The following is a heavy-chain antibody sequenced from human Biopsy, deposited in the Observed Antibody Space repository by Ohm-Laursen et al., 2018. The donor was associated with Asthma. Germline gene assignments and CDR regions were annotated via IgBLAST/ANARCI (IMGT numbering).Heavy chain of an antibody. D-gene: IGHD3-22*01. CDR2: IYSGGTS. J-gene: IGHJ4*02. Sequence: GSLRLSCTASGFAASRDYMFWVRQAPGKGLEWVSVIYSGGTSHTADSVRGRFTISRDYSKNTLHLQMHSLRAEDTAVYYCARGDSSNWSHYYFDYWGQGTLVTVSS. CDR3: ARGDSSNWSHYYFDY. V-gene: IGHV3-53*01. CDR1: GFAASRDY.